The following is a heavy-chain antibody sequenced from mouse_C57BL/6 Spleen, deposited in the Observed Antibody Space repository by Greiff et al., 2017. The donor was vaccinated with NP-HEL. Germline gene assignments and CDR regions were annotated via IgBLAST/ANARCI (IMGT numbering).Heavy chain of an antibody. D-gene: IGHD1-3*01. CDR3: ASPSYNSDGYYAMDY. V-gene: IGHV1-82*01. CDR2: IYPGDGDT. J-gene: IGHJ4*01. CDR1: GYAFSSSW. Sequence: QVQLQQSGPELVKPGASVKISCKASGYAFSSSWMNWVKQRPGKGLEWIGRIYPGDGDTNYNGKFKGKATLTADKSSSTAYMQLSSLTSEDSAVYFCASPSYNSDGYYAMDYWGQGTSVTVSS.